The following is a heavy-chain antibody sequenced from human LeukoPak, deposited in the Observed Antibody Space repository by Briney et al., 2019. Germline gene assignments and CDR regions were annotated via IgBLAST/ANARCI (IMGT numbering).Heavy chain of an antibody. J-gene: IGHJ4*02. CDR3: AEDSNYDY. CDR1: GFTFSSYS. D-gene: IGHD4-11*01. V-gene: IGHV3-15*01. CDR2: IKSKPNGETT. Sequence: GGSLRLSCAASGFTFSSYSMSWVRQAPGKGLEWVGRIKSKPNGETTDYAAPVKGRFTISRDNSKNTLYLQMNSLRAEDTAVYYCAEDSNYDYWGQGTLVTVSS.